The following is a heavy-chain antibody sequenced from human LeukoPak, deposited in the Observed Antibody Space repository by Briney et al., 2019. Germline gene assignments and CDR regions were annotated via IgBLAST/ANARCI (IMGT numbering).Heavy chain of an antibody. CDR2: ISSSGSTI. V-gene: IGHV3-48*04. J-gene: IGHJ4*02. D-gene: IGHD4-17*01. Sequence: RPGGSLRLSCAASGFTFSSYSMNWVCQAPGKGLEWVSYISSSGSTIYYADSVKGRFTISRDNAKNSLYLQMNSLRAEDTAVYYCASESTVTTGPFSDYWGQGTLVTVSS. CDR1: GFTFSSYS. CDR3: ASESTVTTGPFSDY.